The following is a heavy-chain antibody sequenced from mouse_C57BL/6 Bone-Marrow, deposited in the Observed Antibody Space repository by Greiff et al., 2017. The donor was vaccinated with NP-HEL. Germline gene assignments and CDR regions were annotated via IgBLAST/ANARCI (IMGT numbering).Heavy chain of an antibody. Sequence: VQLQQSGPELVKPGASVKIPCKASGYTFTDYNMDWVKQSHGKSLEWIGDINPNNGGTIYNQKFKGKATLTVDKSSSTAYMELRSLTSEDTAVYYWAGAYGYGGFAYWGQGTLVTVSA. CDR2: INPNNGGT. D-gene: IGHD2-2*01. V-gene: IGHV1-18*01. CDR3: AGAYGYGGFAY. J-gene: IGHJ3*01. CDR1: GYTFTDYN.